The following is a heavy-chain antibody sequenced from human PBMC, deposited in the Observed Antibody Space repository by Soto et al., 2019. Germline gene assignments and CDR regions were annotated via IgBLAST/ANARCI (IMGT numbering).Heavy chain of an antibody. CDR2: ISAYNGNT. J-gene: IGHJ4*02. CDR3: ARSTRYYDFWSGYRMIDY. V-gene: IGHV1-18*01. CDR1: GYTFTSYG. Sequence: ASVKVSCKASGYTFTSYGISWVRQAPVQGLEWMGWISAYNGNTKYAQKLQGRVTMTTDTSTSTAYMELRSLRSDDTAVYYCARSTRYYDFWSGYRMIDYWGQGTLVTVSS. D-gene: IGHD3-3*01.